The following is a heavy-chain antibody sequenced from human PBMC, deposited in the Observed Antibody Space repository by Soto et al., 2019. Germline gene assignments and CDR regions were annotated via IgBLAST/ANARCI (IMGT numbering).Heavy chain of an antibody. Sequence: QLRESGPGLLKPPETLSLTCTVSGGSISSPSYNRGWVRQPPGKGPEWIGTIFYSGTTQYNPSLRSRLAMSVDTSKSQVSLTLTSVTAADTAVYYCTTLASGHFDSWGQGAQVTVSS. J-gene: IGHJ4*02. V-gene: IGHV4-39*01. D-gene: IGHD2-8*02. CDR3: TTLASGHFDS. CDR1: GGSISSPSYN. CDR2: IFYSGTT.